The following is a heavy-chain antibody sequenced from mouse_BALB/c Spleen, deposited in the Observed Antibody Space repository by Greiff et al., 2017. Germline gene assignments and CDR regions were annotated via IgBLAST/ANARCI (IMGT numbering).Heavy chain of an antibody. CDR1: GFTFSSYG. CDR2: INSNGGST. Sequence: EVKVEESGGGLVQPGGSLKLSCAASGFTFSSYGMSWVRQTPDKRLELVATINSNGGSTYYPDSVKGRFTISRDNAKNTLYLQMSSLKSEDTAMYYCARAPLRRYAMDYWGQGTSVTVSS. CDR3: ARAPLRRYAMDY. V-gene: IGHV5-6-3*01. J-gene: IGHJ4*01. D-gene: IGHD2-12*01.